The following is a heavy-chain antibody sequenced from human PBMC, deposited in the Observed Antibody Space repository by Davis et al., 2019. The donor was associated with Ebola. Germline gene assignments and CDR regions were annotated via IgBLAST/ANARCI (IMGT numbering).Heavy chain of an antibody. CDR3: ARTHDNVWGSYGY. Sequence: PGGSLRLSCTVSGGSMSRYYWSWIRQPPGKGLEWIGYIYYSGSSSYNPSLKNRVTMSVDTSKSQFSLKLTSVTAADTAVYYCARTHDNVWGSYGYWGQGNLVTVSS. D-gene: IGHD3-16*01. V-gene: IGHV4-59*01. CDR1: GGSMSRYY. CDR2: IYYSGSS. J-gene: IGHJ4*02.